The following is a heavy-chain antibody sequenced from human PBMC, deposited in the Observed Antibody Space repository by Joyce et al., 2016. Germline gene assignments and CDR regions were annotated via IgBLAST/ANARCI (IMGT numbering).Heavy chain of an antibody. CDR2: ISPTGGPT. J-gene: IGHJ4*02. CDR3: ARMLDTSGCLDF. D-gene: IGHD6-19*01. Sequence: QVQLVQSGAEVKKPRASVKVSCKASGYTFTKYYIHWVRQAPGQGLEWMGIISPTGGPTGNAQQFQGRVTLTKDTSTSTAYMELSGLTFEDTAVYFCARMLDTSGCLDFWGQGTLVTVSS. CDR1: GYTFTKYY. V-gene: IGHV1-46*01.